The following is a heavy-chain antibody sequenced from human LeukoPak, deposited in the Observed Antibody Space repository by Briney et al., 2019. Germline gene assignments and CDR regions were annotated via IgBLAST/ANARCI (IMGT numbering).Heavy chain of an antibody. CDR1: GGSISSSSYY. J-gene: IGHJ4*02. V-gene: IGHV4-39*07. Sequence: SETLSLTCTVSGGSISSSSYYWGWIRQPPGKGLEWIGSIYYSGSTYYNPSLKSRVTISVDTSKNQFSLKLSSVTAADTAVYYCARLSIAARWDYWGQGTLVTVSS. CDR2: IYYSGST. CDR3: ARLSIAARWDY. D-gene: IGHD6-6*01.